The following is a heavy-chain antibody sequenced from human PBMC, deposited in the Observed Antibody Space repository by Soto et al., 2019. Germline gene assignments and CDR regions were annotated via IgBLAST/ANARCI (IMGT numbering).Heavy chain of an antibody. CDR3: ARLVVPAAMAPYYYYGMDV. Sequence: ASVKVYCRASGYTFTSYAMHLVRQAPGQRLEWMGWINAGNGNTKYSQKFQGRVTITRDTSASTAYMELSSLRSEDTAVYYCARLVVPAAMAPYYYYGMDVWGQGTTVTVSS. J-gene: IGHJ6*02. V-gene: IGHV1-3*01. CDR2: INAGNGNT. D-gene: IGHD2-2*01. CDR1: GYTFTSYA.